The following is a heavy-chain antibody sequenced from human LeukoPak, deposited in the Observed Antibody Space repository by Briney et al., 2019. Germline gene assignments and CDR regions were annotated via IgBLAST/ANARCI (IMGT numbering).Heavy chain of an antibody. CDR3: ARDNLRYYYYYMDV. CDR2: INWNGGST. CDR1: GFTFDDYG. V-gene: IGHV3-20*04. D-gene: IGHD5/OR15-5a*01. J-gene: IGHJ6*03. Sequence: GGSLRLSCAASGFTFDDYGMSWVRQAPGKGLEWVSGINWNGGSTGYADSVKGRFTISRDNAKNSLYLQMNSLRAEDTALYYCARDNLRYYYYYMDVWGKGTTVTVSS.